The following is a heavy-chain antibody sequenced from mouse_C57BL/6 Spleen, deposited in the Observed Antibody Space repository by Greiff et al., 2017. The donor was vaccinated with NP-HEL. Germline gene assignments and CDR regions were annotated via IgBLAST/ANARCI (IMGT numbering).Heavy chain of an antibody. Sequence: VQLQQPGAELVRPGSSVKLSCKASGYTFTSYWMDWVKQRPGQGLEWIGNIYPSDSETHYNQKFKDKATLTVDKSSSTAYMQLSSLTSEDSAVYYCAREGLFPYFDYWGQGTTLTVSS. D-gene: IGHD3-1*01. CDR2: IYPSDSET. CDR1: GYTFTSYW. V-gene: IGHV1-61*01. J-gene: IGHJ2*01. CDR3: AREGLFPYFDY.